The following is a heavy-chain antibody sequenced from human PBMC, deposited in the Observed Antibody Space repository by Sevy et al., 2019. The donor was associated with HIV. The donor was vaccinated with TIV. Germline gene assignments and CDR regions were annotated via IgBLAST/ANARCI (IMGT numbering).Heavy chain of an antibody. J-gene: IGHJ4*02. CDR1: GFSFRAYW. CDR3: AQETFGRFDS. V-gene: IGHV3-7*01. D-gene: IGHD1-26*01. CDR2: IKPDGVDK. Sequence: GGSLRLSCAASGFSFRAYWMNWVRQAPGKGLEWVANIKPDGVDKHYVDSAEGRFTTSRDNAKNSLYLQMNSLRVEDTAMYYCAQETFGRFDSWGQGTLVTVSS.